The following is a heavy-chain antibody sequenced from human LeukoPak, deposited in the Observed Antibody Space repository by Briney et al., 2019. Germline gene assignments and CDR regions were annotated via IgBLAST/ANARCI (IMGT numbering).Heavy chain of an antibody. V-gene: IGHV3-30*02. CDR1: GFTFRHYG. J-gene: IGHJ1*01. Sequence: GGSLRLSCAASGFTFRHYGMHWVRQAPGKGLEWVAFIRYDATNKYYVDSVKGRFTISRDNSKNTLYLQMNSLRPEDTAIYYCVKVIYCNGASCYGEHFQDWGQGTLVTVSS. CDR3: VKVIYCNGASCYGEHFQD. D-gene: IGHD2-15*01. CDR2: IRYDATNK.